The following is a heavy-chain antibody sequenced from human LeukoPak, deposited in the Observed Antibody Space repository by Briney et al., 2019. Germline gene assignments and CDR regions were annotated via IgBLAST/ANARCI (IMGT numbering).Heavy chain of an antibody. CDR1: GVTVSNNY. V-gene: IGHV3-53*05. CDR3: AKEMDYYDSSGLGS. J-gene: IGHJ5*02. D-gene: IGHD3-22*01. Sequence: GGSLRLSCAVSGVTVSNNYMAWVRQAPGKGLEWVSVVWHDGRTDYADAVKGRFPISRDNSKNSLYLQMNSLRTEDTALYYCAKEMDYYDSSGLGSWGQGTLVTVSS. CDR2: VWHDGRT.